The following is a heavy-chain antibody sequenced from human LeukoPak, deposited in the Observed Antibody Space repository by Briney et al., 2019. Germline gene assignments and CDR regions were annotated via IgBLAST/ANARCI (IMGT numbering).Heavy chain of an antibody. J-gene: IGHJ3*02. CDR1: GDSINSGSYY. CDR2: IYYSGDT. V-gene: IGHV4-39*01. CDR3: ASPGGGAFDI. D-gene: IGHD3-16*01. Sequence: SETLSLTCTVSGDSINSGSYYWGWIRQPPGEGLEWIGSIYYSGDTYYNPSLESRVTISVDTSKNQFSLNLSSVTAADTAVYYCASPGGGAFDIWGQGTMVTVSS.